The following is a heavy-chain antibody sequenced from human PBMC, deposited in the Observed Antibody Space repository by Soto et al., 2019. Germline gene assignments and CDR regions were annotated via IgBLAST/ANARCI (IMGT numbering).Heavy chain of an antibody. Sequence: GGSLRLSCAASGFTFSSYGMHWVRQAPGKGLEWVAVISYDGSNKYYADSVKGRFTISRDNSKNTLYLQMNSLRAEDTAVYYCAKTTHTAMAQGDWFDPWGQGTLVTVSS. V-gene: IGHV3-30*18. D-gene: IGHD5-18*01. J-gene: IGHJ5*02. CDR1: GFTFSSYG. CDR2: ISYDGSNK. CDR3: AKTTHTAMAQGDWFDP.